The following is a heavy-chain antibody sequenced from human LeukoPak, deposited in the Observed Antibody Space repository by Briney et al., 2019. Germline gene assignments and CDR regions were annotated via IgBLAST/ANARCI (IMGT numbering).Heavy chain of an antibody. CDR3: ARLSRSVDY. Sequence: SETLSLTCTVSGGSISASNYYWGWIRQPPGKGLEWIGSIYYSGSTYYNPSLKSRVTISVDTSKNQFSLKLTSVTAADTAVYYCARLSRSVDYWGQGTLVTVSS. CDR2: IYYSGST. J-gene: IGHJ4*02. V-gene: IGHV4-39*01. CDR1: GGSISASNYY. D-gene: IGHD2-2*01.